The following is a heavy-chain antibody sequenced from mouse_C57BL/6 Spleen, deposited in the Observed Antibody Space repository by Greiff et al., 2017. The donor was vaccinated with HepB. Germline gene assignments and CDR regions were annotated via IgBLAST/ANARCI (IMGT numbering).Heavy chain of an antibody. J-gene: IGHJ2*01. D-gene: IGHD1-1*01. CDR3: AREIFIDRSGGSFDY. Sequence: VQLQQSGAELVRPGASVKLSCKASGYTFTDYYINWVKQRPGQGLEWIARIYPGSGNTYYNEKFKGKATLTAEKSSSTAYMQLSSLTSEDSAVYCCAREIFIDRSGGSFDYWGQGTTLTVSS. CDR2: IYPGSGNT. V-gene: IGHV1-76*01. CDR1: GYTFTDYY.